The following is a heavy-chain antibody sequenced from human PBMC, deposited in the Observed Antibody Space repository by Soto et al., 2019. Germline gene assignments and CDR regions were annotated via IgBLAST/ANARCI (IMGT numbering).Heavy chain of an antibody. CDR1: GFTFSSYA. J-gene: IGHJ1*01. CDR2: ISYDGSNK. Sequence: QVQLVESGGGVVQPGRSLRLSCAASGFTFSSYAMHWVRQAPGKGLEWVAVISYDGSNKYYADSVKGRFTISRDNSKKTRYLRMSWLGAEDTGVYYCAGASVGRVGATSEGSSSFWGEGTLVAVSS. D-gene: IGHD1-26*01. CDR3: AGASVGRVGATSEGSSSF. V-gene: IGHV3-30-3*01.